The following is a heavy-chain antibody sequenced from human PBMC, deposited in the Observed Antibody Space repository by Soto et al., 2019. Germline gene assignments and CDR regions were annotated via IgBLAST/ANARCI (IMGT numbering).Heavy chain of an antibody. CDR3: ARDRRVAAAGVPWSQH. D-gene: IGHD6-13*01. J-gene: IGHJ1*01. V-gene: IGHV4-4*07. Sequence: PSETLSLTCTVSGAAMNSYHWSWIRQPAGKGLEWIGDIDTSVSTNYNPSLKSRLTTSVDTSKNQFSLRLMSLTAADTAVYYCARDRRVAAAGVPWSQHWG. CDR2: IDTSVST. CDR1: GAAMNSYH.